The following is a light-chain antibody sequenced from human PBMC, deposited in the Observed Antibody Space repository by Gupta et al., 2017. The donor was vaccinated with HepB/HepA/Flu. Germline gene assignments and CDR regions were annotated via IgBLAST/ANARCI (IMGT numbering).Light chain of an antibody. J-gene: IGLJ2*01. CDR1: VRAKKE. CDR3: DWAADNNHVV. Sequence: SYALPQPSSVSLSPCQTPRITCSGDVRAKKEARWFQQKPGQAPVLVIYKDRERPAGIHGRFAGSSAGTTVTVTSSGAQVEEEADYYCDWAADNNHVVFGGGTKLTVL. V-gene: IGLV3-27*01. CDR2: KDR.